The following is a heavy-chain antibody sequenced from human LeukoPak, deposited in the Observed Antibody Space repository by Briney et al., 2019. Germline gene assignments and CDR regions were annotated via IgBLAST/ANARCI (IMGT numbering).Heavy chain of an antibody. V-gene: IGHV4-59*01. CDR2: MYYSGTI. J-gene: IGHJ4*02. CDR3: ARAWATDYFDY. CDR1: GGSISSYY. Sequence: SETLSLTCTVSGGSISSYYWSWIRQPPGKGLEWIGYMYYSGTINYNTSLKSRVTISVDTSKNQFSLKLSSVTPADTAMYYCARAWATDYFDYWGQGTLVTVSS.